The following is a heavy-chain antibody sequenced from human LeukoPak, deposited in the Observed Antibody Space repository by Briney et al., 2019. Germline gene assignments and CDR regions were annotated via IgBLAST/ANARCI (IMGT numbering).Heavy chain of an antibody. CDR1: GFTVSSNY. V-gene: IGHV3-7*01. CDR2: IKRDGSEK. D-gene: IGHD3-10*01. CDR3: AKDWSSGNYYYYMDV. J-gene: IGHJ6*03. Sequence: RGSLRLSCAASGFTVSSNYMSWVRQAPGKGLEWVANIKRDGSEKYYVDSVKGRFTISRDNAKNSLYLQMNSLRAEDTAVYYCAKDWSSGNYYYYMDVWGKGTTVTVSS.